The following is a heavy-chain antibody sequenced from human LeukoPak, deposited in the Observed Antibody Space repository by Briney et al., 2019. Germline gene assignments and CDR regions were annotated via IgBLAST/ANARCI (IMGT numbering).Heavy chain of an antibody. D-gene: IGHD2-15*01. CDR2: IYSGGST. CDR3: ATGIRYCSGGSCIDY. J-gene: IGHJ4*02. CDR1: GFTVSSNY. Sequence: GGSLGLSCAASGFTVSSNYMSWVRQAPGKGLEWVSVIYSGGSTYYAASGKGRFTISRDTSRNTLYLQLNSLRAEDTAVYYCATGIRYCSGGSCIDYWGQGTLVTVSS. V-gene: IGHV3-53*01.